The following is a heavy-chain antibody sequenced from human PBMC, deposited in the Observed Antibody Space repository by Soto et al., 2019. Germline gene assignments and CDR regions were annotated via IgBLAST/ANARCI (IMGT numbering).Heavy chain of an antibody. CDR3: AAISSGYYRVFDY. J-gene: IGHJ4*02. V-gene: IGHV1-58*01. Sequence: SVKVSCKXSGATCTSSTVNWGRQARGQPPEWIGWILVGSGQTNYAQKFQGRVAITRDMSTYTAYLELNSLRSDDTAVYYCAAISSGYYRVFDYWGQGTLVTVSS. CDR1: GATCTSST. CDR2: ILVGSGQT. D-gene: IGHD3-22*01.